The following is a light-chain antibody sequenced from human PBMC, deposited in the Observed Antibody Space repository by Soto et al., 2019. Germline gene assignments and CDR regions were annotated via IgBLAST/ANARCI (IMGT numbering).Light chain of an antibody. CDR1: QSVSSSY. CDR3: QRNPGT. CDR2: AGS. V-gene: IGKV3-20*01. J-gene: IGKJ1*01. Sequence: IVLTQSPGNLSLSPGERATLSCRASQSVSSSYLAWYQQKPGQAPRLLIYAGSSRATAIPDRFIGSGSGIDFSLTIRRLEPEEFAVYYCQRNPGTFGQGTKVDIK.